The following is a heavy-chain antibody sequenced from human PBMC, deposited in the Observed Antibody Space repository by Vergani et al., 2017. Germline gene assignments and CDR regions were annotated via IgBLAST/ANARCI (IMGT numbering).Heavy chain of an antibody. CDR1: GYTFTDHY. J-gene: IGHJ3*02. V-gene: IGHV1-69*13. CDR3: SRQTYYYDSSGYGAFDI. CDR2: IIPIFGTA. Sequence: VQLVQSGAEVKKPGATMKISCKVSGYTFTDHYMHWVKQAPGKGLEWMGRIIPIFGTANYAQKFQGRVTITADESTSTAYMELSSLRSEDTAVYYCSRQTYYYDSSGYGAFDIWGQGTMVTVSS. D-gene: IGHD3-22*01.